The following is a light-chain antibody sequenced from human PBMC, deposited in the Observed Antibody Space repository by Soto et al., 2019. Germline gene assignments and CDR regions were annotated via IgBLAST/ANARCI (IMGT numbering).Light chain of an antibody. CDR2: GNS. CDR1: SSNIGAGYD. CDR3: QSYDSSLSVS. Sequence: QSVLTQPPSVSGAPGQRVTISCTGSSSNIGAGYDVHWYQQLPGTAPKLLIYGNSNRPSGVPDRFSGSKSGTSASLAITGLEPEDEADYYCQSYDSSLSVSFGGGTKLTVL. V-gene: IGLV1-40*01. J-gene: IGLJ2*01.